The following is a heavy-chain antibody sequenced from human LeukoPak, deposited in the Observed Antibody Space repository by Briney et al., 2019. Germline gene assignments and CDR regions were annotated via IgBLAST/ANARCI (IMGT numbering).Heavy chain of an antibody. CDR2: ISSSGSTF. CDR1: GFTFSDYY. J-gene: IGHJ4*02. V-gene: IGHV3-11*04. D-gene: IGHD3-10*01. CDR3: GKAHYYGSGSEYLFDY. Sequence: GGSLRLSCAASGFTFSDYYMSWIRQPPGKGLEWVSYISSSGSTFYYADSVRGRFTISRDNSKNTLYLQMNSLRAEDTAVYYCGKAHYYGSGSEYLFDYWGQGTLVTVSS.